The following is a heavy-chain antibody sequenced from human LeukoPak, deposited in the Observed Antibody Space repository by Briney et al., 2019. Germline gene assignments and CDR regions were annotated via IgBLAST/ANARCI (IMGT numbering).Heavy chain of an antibody. J-gene: IGHJ3*02. CDR1: GFTFSDYY. D-gene: IGHD3-10*01. V-gene: IGHV3-11*01. Sequence: GGSLRLSCAASGFTFSDYYMSWIRQAPGKGLEWVSYISSSGSTIYYADSVKGRFTISRDNAKNSLYLQMNSLRAEDTAVYYCARAEYYYGSGSYYTDAFDIWGQGTMVTVSS. CDR2: ISSSGSTI. CDR3: ARAEYYYGSGSYYTDAFDI.